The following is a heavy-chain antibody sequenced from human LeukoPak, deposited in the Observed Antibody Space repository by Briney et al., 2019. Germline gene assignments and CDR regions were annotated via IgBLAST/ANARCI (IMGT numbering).Heavy chain of an antibody. CDR2: IYYSGSP. Sequence: SETLSLTCTVSGGSISSYYWSWIRQPPGKGLEWIGYIYYSGSPNYNPSLKSRVTISVDTSKNQFSLKLSSVTAADTAVYYCASYYDSSGYYSDYWGQGTLVTVSS. V-gene: IGHV4-59*12. J-gene: IGHJ4*02. CDR3: ASYYDSSGYYSDY. CDR1: GGSISSYY. D-gene: IGHD3-22*01.